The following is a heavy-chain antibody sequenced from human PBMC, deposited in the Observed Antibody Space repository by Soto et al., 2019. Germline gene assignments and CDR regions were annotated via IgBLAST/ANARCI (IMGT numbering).Heavy chain of an antibody. CDR1: GGTFSSYA. CDR2: IIPIFGTA. Sequence: ASVKVSCKASGGTFSSYAISWVRQAPGQGLEWMGGIIPIFGTANYAQKFQGRVTITADESTSTAYMELSSLRSEDTAVYYCARWYYYGSGSYSQFEPLGQETLVIVSS. J-gene: IGHJ5*02. D-gene: IGHD3-10*01. V-gene: IGHV1-69*13. CDR3: ARWYYYGSGSYSQFEP.